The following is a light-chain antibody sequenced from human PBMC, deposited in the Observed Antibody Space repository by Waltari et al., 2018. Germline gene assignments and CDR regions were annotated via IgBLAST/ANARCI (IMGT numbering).Light chain of an antibody. CDR1: QSISGY. CDR2: AAS. CDR3: QQYDIWPRT. J-gene: IGKJ1*01. V-gene: IGKV1-39*01. Sequence: DIDMTQSPSSLSASVGDRVTITCRASQSISGYLHWYQQKPGRAPRLLIFAASNLQSGVPSRFSGSGSGTDFTLTISSLQPEDFATYYCQQYDIWPRTFGQGTRVEIK.